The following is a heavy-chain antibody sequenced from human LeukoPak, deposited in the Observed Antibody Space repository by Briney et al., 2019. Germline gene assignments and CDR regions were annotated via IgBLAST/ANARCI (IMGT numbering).Heavy chain of an antibody. V-gene: IGHV4-30-4*01. D-gene: IGHD1-26*01. CDR3: ARVMVGATSYFDY. CDR2: IYYSGST. J-gene: IGHJ4*02. Sequence: SETLSLTCTVSGGSISSGDYYWSWIRQPPGEGLEWIGYIYYSGSTYYNPSLKSRVTISVDTSKNQFSLKLSSVTAADTAVYYCARVMVGATSYFDYWGQGTLVTVSS. CDR1: GGSISSGDYY.